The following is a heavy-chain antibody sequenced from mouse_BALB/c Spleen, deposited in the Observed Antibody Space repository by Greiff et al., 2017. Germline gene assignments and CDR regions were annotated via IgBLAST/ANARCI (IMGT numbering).Heavy chain of an antibody. Sequence: EVQLVESGGGLVQPGGSRKLSCAASGFTFSSFGMHWVRQAPEKGLEWVAYISSGSSTIYYADTVKGRFTISRDNPKNTLFLQMTSLRSEDTAMYYCARRRQAGYPYYFDYWGQGTTLTVSS. CDR1: GFTFSSFG. D-gene: IGHD2-2*01. V-gene: IGHV5-17*02. J-gene: IGHJ2*01. CDR3: ARRRQAGYPYYFDY. CDR2: ISSGSSTI.